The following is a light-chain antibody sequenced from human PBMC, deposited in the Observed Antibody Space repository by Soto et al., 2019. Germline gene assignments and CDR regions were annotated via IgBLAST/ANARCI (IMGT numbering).Light chain of an antibody. Sequence: NFMLTQPHSVSESPGKTVTISCTRSSGSIASNYVQWYQQCPGSAPTTVIYEDNQRPSGVPDRFSGSIDSSSNSVSLTISGLKTEDEADYYCQSYDSSNQGVFGGGTKLTVL. CDR1: SGSIASNY. CDR2: EDN. CDR3: QSYDSSNQGV. J-gene: IGLJ3*02. V-gene: IGLV6-57*03.